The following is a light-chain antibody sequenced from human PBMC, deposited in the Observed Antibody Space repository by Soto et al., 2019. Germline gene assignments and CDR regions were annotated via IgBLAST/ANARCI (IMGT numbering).Light chain of an antibody. CDR2: GAF. Sequence: EIVLTQSPATLSVSRGERATLSCRTSQSVGSNLAWYQQKPGQVPRLLMYGAFIRAPGFPVRFRGTGSGSEFTLTISSLQSEDGALYYCQQYDKWPYTFGQGTNLEIK. CDR1: QSVGSN. CDR3: QQYDKWPYT. J-gene: IGKJ2*01. V-gene: IGKV3-15*01.